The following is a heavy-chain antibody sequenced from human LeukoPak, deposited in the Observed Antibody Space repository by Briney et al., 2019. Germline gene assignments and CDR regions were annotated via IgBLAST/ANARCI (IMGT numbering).Heavy chain of an antibody. V-gene: IGHV6-1*01. Sequence: SQTLSLTCAISGDSVSRDSIAWNWIWQSPSRGLEWLGRTYYKSAWYNDYAVSVKGRIIINPDTSKNQFSLQLNSVTPEDTAVYYCARGTGWPQFDYWGQGILVTVSS. CDR2: TYYKSAWYN. CDR3: ARGTGWPQFDY. D-gene: IGHD6-19*01. J-gene: IGHJ4*02. CDR1: GDSVSRDSIA.